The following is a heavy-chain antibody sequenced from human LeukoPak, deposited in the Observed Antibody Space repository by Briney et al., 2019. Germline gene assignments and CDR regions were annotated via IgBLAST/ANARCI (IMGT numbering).Heavy chain of an antibody. Sequence: SVKVSCKASGGTFSSYAISWVRQAPGQGLEWMGRIIPILGIANYAQKFQGRVTITADKSTSTAYMELSSLRSEDTAVYYCARDSGRVVTAIPYYFDYWGQGTLVTVSS. D-gene: IGHD2-21*02. CDR1: GGTFSSYA. V-gene: IGHV1-69*04. CDR3: ARDSGRVVTAIPYYFDY. J-gene: IGHJ4*02. CDR2: IIPILGIA.